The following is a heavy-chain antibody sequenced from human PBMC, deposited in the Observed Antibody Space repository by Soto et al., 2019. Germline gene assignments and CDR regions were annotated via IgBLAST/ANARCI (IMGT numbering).Heavy chain of an antibody. CDR2: INHSGST. CDR1: GGSFSGYY. J-gene: IGHJ6*03. CDR3: ARVDCSSTSCYRLDYYYMDV. D-gene: IGHD2-2*01. V-gene: IGHV4-34*01. Sequence: PSETLSLTCAVYGGSFSGYYWSWILQPPGKGLEWIGEINHSGSTNYNPSLKSRVTISVDTSKNQFSLKLSSVTAADTAVYYCARVDCSSTSCYRLDYYYMDVWGKGTTVTVSS.